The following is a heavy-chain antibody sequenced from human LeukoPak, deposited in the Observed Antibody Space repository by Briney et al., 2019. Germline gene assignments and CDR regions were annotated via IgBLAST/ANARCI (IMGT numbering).Heavy chain of an antibody. V-gene: IGHV3-7*03. CDR1: GFTFSNYW. CDR3: AKGCSSTSCIDAFDI. J-gene: IGHJ3*02. Sequence: PGGSLRLSCTTSGFTFSNYWMSWVRQAPGKGLEWVANIKQDGTEKGYLDSVKGRFTISRDNSKNTLYLQMNSLRAEDTAVYYCAKGCSSTSCIDAFDIWGQGTMVTVSS. CDR2: IKQDGTEK. D-gene: IGHD2-2*01.